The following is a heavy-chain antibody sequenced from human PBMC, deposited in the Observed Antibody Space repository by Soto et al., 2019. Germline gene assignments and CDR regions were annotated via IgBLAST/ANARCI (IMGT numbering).Heavy chain of an antibody. CDR1: GFTFGDFY. J-gene: IGHJ4*02. Sequence: QARLVESGGGLVEPGGSLRLSCTASGFTFGDFYMMWFRPAPGRGLEWISYITKTGTTIYHADPVKGRFSVSRDNARSSRYLQMNSLRAEDTAVYYCARPNWNSRGGVYNLWGQGTLVTVSS. CDR3: ARPNWNSRGGVYNL. D-gene: IGHD3-16*01. V-gene: IGHV3-11*01. CDR2: ITKTGTTI.